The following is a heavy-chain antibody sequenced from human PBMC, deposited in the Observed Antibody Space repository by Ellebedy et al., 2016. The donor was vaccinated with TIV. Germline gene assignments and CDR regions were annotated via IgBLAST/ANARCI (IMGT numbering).Heavy chain of an antibody. Sequence: GGSLRLXCAASGFTFSSYAMHWVRQAPGKGLEWVAVISYDGSNKYYADSVKGRFTISRDNSKNTLYLQMNSLRAEDTAVYYCAREGDYCSGGSCYYFDYWGQGTLVTVSS. CDR2: ISYDGSNK. D-gene: IGHD2-15*01. CDR1: GFTFSSYA. CDR3: AREGDYCSGGSCYYFDY. V-gene: IGHV3-30-3*01. J-gene: IGHJ4*02.